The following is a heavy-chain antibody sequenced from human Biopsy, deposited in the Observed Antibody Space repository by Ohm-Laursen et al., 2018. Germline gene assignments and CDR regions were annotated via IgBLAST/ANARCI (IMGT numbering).Heavy chain of an antibody. Sequence: SDTLSLTCAVSGDSINNYYWSWIRQPAGKGLEWIGYIYYSGSINYNPSLKSRVTISLDTSKNQFSLKLSSVTAADTAVYYCASMPAAIHEPNYSYYGMHVWGQGTTVTVSS. V-gene: IGHV4-59*08. CDR2: IYYSGSI. CDR1: GDSINNYY. J-gene: IGHJ6*02. CDR3: ASMPAAIHEPNYSYYGMHV. D-gene: IGHD2-2*02.